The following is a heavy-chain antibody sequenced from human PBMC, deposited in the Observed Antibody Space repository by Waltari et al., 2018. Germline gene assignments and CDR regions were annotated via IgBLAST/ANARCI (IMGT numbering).Heavy chain of an antibody. V-gene: IGHV1-69*13. J-gene: IGHJ2*01. CDR2: IIPIFGTA. Sequence: QVQLVQSGAEVKKPGSSVKVSCKASGGTFSSYAISWVRQAPGQGLEWMGGIIPIFGTANYAHKCQGRVTSPADESTSTAYMELSSLRSEDTAVYYCATVGYCGGDCYSWRDWYFDLWGRGTLVTVSS. CDR1: GGTFSSYA. D-gene: IGHD2-21*01. CDR3: ATVGYCGGDCYSWRDWYFDL.